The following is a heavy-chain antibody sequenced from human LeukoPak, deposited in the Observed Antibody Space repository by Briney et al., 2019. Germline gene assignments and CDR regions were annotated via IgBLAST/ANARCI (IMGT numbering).Heavy chain of an antibody. D-gene: IGHD6-19*01. CDR2: IKQDGNEK. J-gene: IGHJ4*02. CDR3: ARTGGSSGWYSPALLKYYFDY. Sequence: GGSLRLSCAASGFTFSSYWMSWVRQAPGKGLEWVANIKQDGNEKYYVDSVKGGFTISRDNAKNSLYLQMNSLRAEDTAVYYCARTGGSSGWYSPALLKYYFDYWVQGTLVTVSS. CDR1: GFTFSSYW. V-gene: IGHV3-7*01.